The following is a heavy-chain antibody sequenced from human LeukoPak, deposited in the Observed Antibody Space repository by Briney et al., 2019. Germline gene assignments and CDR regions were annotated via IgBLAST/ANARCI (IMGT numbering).Heavy chain of an antibody. Sequence: PGGSLRLSCAASGFTFSSYAMSWVRQAPGKGLEWVSAISGSGGSTYYADSVKGRFTIPRDNSKNTLYLQMNSLRAEDTAVYYCAKDLAVAAFPKYYYYMDVWGKGTTVTVSS. CDR1: GFTFSSYA. J-gene: IGHJ6*03. D-gene: IGHD6-19*01. CDR3: AKDLAVAAFPKYYYYMDV. V-gene: IGHV3-23*01. CDR2: ISGSGGST.